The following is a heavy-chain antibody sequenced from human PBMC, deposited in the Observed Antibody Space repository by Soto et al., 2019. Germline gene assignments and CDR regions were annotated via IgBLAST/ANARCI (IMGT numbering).Heavy chain of an antibody. V-gene: IGHV3-21*01. Sequence: EVQLVESGGGLVKPGGSLRLSCAASEFTFSSYSMNWVRQAPGKGLEWVSSISSSSSYIYYADSVKGRFTISRDNAKNSLYLQMNSLRAEDTAVYYCARDFTQGGFDYWGQGTLVTVSS. D-gene: IGHD3-16*01. CDR3: ARDFTQGGFDY. CDR1: EFTFSSYS. CDR2: ISSSSSYI. J-gene: IGHJ4*02.